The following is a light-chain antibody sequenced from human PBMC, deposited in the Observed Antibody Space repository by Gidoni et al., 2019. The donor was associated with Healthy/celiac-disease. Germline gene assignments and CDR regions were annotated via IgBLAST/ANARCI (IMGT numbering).Light chain of an antibody. V-gene: IGKV1-39*01. J-gene: IGKJ1*01. Sequence: DIQMTQSPSSLSASVGDRVTITCRASQSISSYLNWYQQKPGKAPKLLFYAASSLQSGVPSRFSCRGSVTDFTLTISSLQPEDFATYYCQQSYSTPPTFGQGTKVEIK. CDR3: QQSYSTPPT. CDR2: AAS. CDR1: QSISSY.